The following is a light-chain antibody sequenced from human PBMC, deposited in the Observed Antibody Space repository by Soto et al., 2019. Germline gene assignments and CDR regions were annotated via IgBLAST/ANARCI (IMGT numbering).Light chain of an antibody. CDR3: QQYGYSPRT. Sequence: EIVMARSPATLSVSPWERAALSCVASQSVSIDLAWYQQTPGQAPRLLIYGVFSRATGIPDRFSGSGSGTDFTLTISRLEPEDSAVYFCQQYGYSPRTFGQGTKVDIK. CDR1: QSVSID. J-gene: IGKJ1*01. CDR2: GVF. V-gene: IGKV3-20*01.